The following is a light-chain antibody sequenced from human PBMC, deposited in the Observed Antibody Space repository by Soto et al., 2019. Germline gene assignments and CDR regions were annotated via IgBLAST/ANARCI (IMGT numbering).Light chain of an antibody. CDR1: QSLSSSF. CDR3: QQRSNWPPIT. V-gene: IGKV3D-20*02. CDR2: SSS. Sequence: EIVLTQSPGTLSLSPGERAILSCRASQSLSSSFLAWYQQRPGQAPRLLIYSSSNRATGIPDRFSGGGSGTDFTLTISSLEPEDFAVYYCQQRSNWPPITFGQGTRLEI. J-gene: IGKJ5*01.